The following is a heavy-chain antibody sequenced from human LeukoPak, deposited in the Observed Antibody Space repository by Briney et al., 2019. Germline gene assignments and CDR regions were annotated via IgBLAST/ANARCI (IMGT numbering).Heavy chain of an antibody. J-gene: IGHJ4*02. D-gene: IGHD6-19*01. Sequence: GGSLRLSCAASGFTFSTYGMHWVRQAPGKGLEWVAVISYDGTMKYHADSVKGRIGISRDNSKNTAFLQLNSLRAEDTAVFYCARAMYAYGSGWVFDGWGQGTLVTVSS. CDR3: ARAMYAYGSGWVFDG. V-gene: IGHV3-30*03. CDR2: ISYDGTMK. CDR1: GFTFSTYG.